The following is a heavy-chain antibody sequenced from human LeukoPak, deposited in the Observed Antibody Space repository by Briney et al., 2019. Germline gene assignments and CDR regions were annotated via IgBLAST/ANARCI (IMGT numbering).Heavy chain of an antibody. CDR2: FDPEDGET. D-gene: IGHD3-10*01. CDR1: GYTLTELS. J-gene: IGHJ6*04. Sequence: ASVKVSCKVSGYTLTELSMHWVRQAPGKGREWMGGFDPEDGETIYAQKFQGRVNMTEDTSTDTAYMELSSLRSEDTAVYYCATARMVRGEDGMDVWGKGTTVTVSS. CDR3: ATARMVRGEDGMDV. V-gene: IGHV1-24*01.